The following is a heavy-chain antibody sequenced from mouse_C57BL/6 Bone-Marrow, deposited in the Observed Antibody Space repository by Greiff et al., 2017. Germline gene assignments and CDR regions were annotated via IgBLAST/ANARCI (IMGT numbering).Heavy chain of an antibody. J-gene: IGHJ2*01. V-gene: IGHV5-17*01. CDR3: VGQGRDY. CDR1: GFTFSDYG. CDR2: IRSGSSTI. D-gene: IGHD3-3*01. Sequence: EVQVVESGGGLVKPGGSLKLSCAASGFTFSDYGMHWVRQAPEKGLEWVAYIRSGSSTIYYADTVKGRFTISRENAKNTLFLQMTSLRAEETAMYYCVGQGRDYWGQGTTLTVSS.